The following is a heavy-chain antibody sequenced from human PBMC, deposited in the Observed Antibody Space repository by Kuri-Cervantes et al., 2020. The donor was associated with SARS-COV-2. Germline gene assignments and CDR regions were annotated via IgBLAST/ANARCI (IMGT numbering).Heavy chain of an antibody. D-gene: IGHD6-6*01. CDR1: GFTFSSYS. V-gene: IGHV3-21*01. CDR2: ISSSSSYI. CDR3: ARDGLGGQLVDGMDV. Sequence: GGSLRLSCAASGFTFSSYSMNWVRQAPGKGLEWVSSISSSSSYIYYADSVKGRFTISRDNAKNSLYLQMNSLRAEDTAVYYCARDGLGGQLVDGMDVWGQGTTVTVSS. J-gene: IGHJ6*02.